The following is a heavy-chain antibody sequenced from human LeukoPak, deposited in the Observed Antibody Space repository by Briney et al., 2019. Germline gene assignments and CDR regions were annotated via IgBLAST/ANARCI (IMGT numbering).Heavy chain of an antibody. CDR3: ARVRYYYGSGPYFDY. CDR1: GGSISSGGYS. V-gene: IGHV4-30-2*01. D-gene: IGHD3-10*01. Sequence: SETLSLTCSVSGGSISSGGYSWSWIRQPPGKGLEWIGYIYHSGSTYYNPSLKSRVTISVDRSKNQFSLKLSSVTAADTAVYYCARVRYYYGSGPYFDYWGQGTLVTVSS. CDR2: IYHSGST. J-gene: IGHJ4*02.